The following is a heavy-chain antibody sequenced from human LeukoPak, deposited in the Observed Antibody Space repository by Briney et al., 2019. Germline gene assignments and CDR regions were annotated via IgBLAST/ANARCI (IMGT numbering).Heavy chain of an antibody. D-gene: IGHD3-10*01. J-gene: IGHJ6*02. CDR3: ARYGSGSYLRYYYYGMDV. V-gene: IGHV3-21*01. Sequence: GGSLRLSCAASGFTFSSDSMNWVRQAPGKGLEWVSSISSSSSYIYYADSVKGRFTISRDNAKNSPYLQMNSLRAEDTAVYYCARYGSGSYLRYYYYGMDVWGQGTTVTVSS. CDR1: GFTFSSDS. CDR2: ISSSSSYI.